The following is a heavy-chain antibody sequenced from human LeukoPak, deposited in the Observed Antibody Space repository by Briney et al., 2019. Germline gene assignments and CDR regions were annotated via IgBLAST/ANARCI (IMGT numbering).Heavy chain of an antibody. J-gene: IGHJ4*02. CDR3: ARGYCSSTTCYSAGVKDY. V-gene: IGHV3-7*01. CDR1: GFTFSNYW. CDR2: IKQDGSEK. D-gene: IGHD2-2*01. Sequence: GGSLRLSCAASGFTFSNYWMSWVRQAPGKGLEWVANIKQDGSEKYYVDSVKGRFTISRDNAKNSLYLQMNSLRAEDTALYSCARGYCSSTTCYSAGVKDYWGQGTLVTASS.